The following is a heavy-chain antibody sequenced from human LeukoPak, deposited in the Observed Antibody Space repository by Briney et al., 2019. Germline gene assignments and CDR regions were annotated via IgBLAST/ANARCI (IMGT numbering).Heavy chain of an antibody. Sequence: KPSETLSLTCTVSGGSISSSSYYWGWIRQPPGKGLEGIGSTYYSGSTYYNPSLKSRVTISVDTSKNQFSLKVRSVTAADTAVYYCARHLPDYYDILTADYGCYFDYWGQGTLVTVSS. D-gene: IGHD3-9*01. CDR2: TYYSGST. CDR3: ARHLPDYYDILTADYGCYFDY. V-gene: IGHV4-39*01. J-gene: IGHJ4*02. CDR1: GGSISSSSYY.